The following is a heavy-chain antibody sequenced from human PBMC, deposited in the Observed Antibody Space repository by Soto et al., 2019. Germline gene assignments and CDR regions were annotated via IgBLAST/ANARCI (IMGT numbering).Heavy chain of an antibody. CDR1: GGSISSGGYS. Sequence: PSETLSLTCAVSGGSISSGGYSWSWLRQPPGKGLEWIGYIYHSGSTYYNPSLKSRVTISVDRSKNQFSLKLCSVTAADTAVYYYAGTHDFWSGLYFDYWGQGTLVTVSS. D-gene: IGHD3-3*01. V-gene: IGHV4-30-2*01. CDR2: IYHSGST. CDR3: AGTHDFWSGLYFDY. J-gene: IGHJ4*02.